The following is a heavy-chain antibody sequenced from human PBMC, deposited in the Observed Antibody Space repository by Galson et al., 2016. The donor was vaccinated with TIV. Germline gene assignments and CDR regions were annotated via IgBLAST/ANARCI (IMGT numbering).Heavy chain of an antibody. CDR3: ARIIGYWEGYYAMDV. D-gene: IGHD2-15*01. CDR1: GFTFSGHS. V-gene: IGHV3-21*06. CDR2: ISVSSDYI. Sequence: SLRLSCAASGFTFSGHSMNWVRQAPGKGLEWVSSISVSSDYIYYGDSVKGRFTISRDNAKNSLFLQMHSLRAEDTAVYYCARIIGYWEGYYAMDVWGQGTTVTVSS. J-gene: IGHJ6*02.